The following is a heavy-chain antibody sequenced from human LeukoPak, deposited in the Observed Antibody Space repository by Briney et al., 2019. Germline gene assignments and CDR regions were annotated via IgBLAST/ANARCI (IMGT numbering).Heavy chain of an antibody. CDR2: IGTAGDT. CDR1: GFTFSRYD. J-gene: IGHJ2*01. CDR3: ARDGDLLSYGLRYFDL. V-gene: IGHV3-13*04. D-gene: IGHD1-26*01. Sequence: GGSLRLSCAASGFTFSRYDMHWVRQATGKGLEWVSAIGTAGDTFYTDSVKCRFTISREESRNSFYLQINSLKAGDTTVYYCARDGDLLSYGLRYFDLWGRGTLVTVSS.